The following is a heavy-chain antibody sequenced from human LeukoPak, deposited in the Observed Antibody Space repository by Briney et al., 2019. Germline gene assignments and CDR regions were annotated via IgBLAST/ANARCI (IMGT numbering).Heavy chain of an antibody. D-gene: IGHD3-9*01. CDR2: ISSSGSTI. CDR1: GGSISSNN. J-gene: IGHJ4*02. CDR3: ARSRGTGYYFDY. V-gene: IGHV3-48*04. Sequence: GTLSLTCAVSGGSISSNNWRSWVRHAPGKGLEWDSYISSSGSTIYYADSVKVRFTISRDNAKNSLYLQMNSLRAEDTAIYYCARSRGTGYYFDYWGQGTLVTVSS.